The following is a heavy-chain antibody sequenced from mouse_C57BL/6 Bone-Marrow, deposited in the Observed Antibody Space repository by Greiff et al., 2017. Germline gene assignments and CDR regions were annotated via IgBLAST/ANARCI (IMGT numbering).Heavy chain of an antibody. CDR2: IHPNSGST. V-gene: IGHV1-64*01. Sequence: QVQLQQPGAELVKPGASVKLSCKASGYTFTRYWMHWVKQRPGQGLEWIGMIHPNSGSTNYNEKFKSKATLTVDKSSSTAYMQLSSLTYEYSAVYYCARRDYYYGSRFSYWGQGTLVTVSA. D-gene: IGHD1-1*01. CDR1: GYTFTRYW. CDR3: ARRDYYYGSRFSY. J-gene: IGHJ3*01.